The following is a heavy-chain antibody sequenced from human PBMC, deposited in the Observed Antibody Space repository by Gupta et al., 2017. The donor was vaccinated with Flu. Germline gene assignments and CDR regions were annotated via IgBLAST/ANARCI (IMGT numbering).Heavy chain of an antibody. CDR3: VRGGSRVIGAFDI. CDR1: GFTFSSYW. CDR2: IKQYGSEK. D-gene: IGHD3-16*01. Sequence: EVQLVESGGGLVQPGGSLRLSCAASGFTFSSYWMNWVRQAPGKGLEWVANIKQYGSEKYYVDSVKDRFTISRDNAKNSLYLQMNSLRPEDTAVYYCVRGGSRVIGAFDIWGQGTMLTVSS. V-gene: IGHV3-7*04. J-gene: IGHJ3*02.